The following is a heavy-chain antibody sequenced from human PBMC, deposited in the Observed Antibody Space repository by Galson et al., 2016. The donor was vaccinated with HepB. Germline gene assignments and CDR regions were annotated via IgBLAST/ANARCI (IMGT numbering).Heavy chain of an antibody. CDR1: GFTFSNYA. CDR2: ISYDGSNK. J-gene: IGHJ5*02. Sequence: SLRLSCAASGFTFSNYAMHWVRQAPGKGLEWVAVISYDGSNKYYVDSVKGRFTISRDNPKNALYLQMNSLRPEDTAVYYWAKGSYDRSGYYLNWFDPWGQGTLVTVSS. D-gene: IGHD3-22*01. CDR3: AKGSYDRSGYYLNWFDP. V-gene: IGHV3-30-3*01.